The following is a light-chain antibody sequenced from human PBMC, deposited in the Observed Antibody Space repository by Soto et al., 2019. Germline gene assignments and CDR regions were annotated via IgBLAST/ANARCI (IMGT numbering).Light chain of an antibody. V-gene: IGKV1-39*01. CDR2: AAS. Sequence: DIQMTQSPSSLSVSVGDRVTINCRTSQSITNYLNWYQQKPGKAPKLLVYAASSLQSGVPSRFIGNGSGTDFTLTISSLQREDFASYYCQQSDSYPYTFGQGTKLEIK. CDR3: QQSDSYPYT. CDR1: QSITNY. J-gene: IGKJ2*01.